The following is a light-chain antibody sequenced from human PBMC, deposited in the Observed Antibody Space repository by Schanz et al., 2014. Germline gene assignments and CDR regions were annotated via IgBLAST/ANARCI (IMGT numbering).Light chain of an antibody. J-gene: IGKJ2*01. CDR3: QQYNNWPLYT. Sequence: EIVMTQFPATLSVSPGDRATLSCRASQSVSSKLAWFQQKPGQAPRLLIYGASSRAPGIPAGFSGSGSATEFTLTISSLQSEDFAVYYCQQYNNWPLYTFGQGTKLEIK. CDR2: GAS. CDR1: QSVSSK. V-gene: IGKV3-15*01.